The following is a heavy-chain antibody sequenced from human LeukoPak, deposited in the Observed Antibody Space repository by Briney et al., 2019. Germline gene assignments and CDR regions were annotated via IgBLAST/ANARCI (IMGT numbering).Heavy chain of an antibody. J-gene: IGHJ5*02. V-gene: IGHV4-61*02. CDR2: IYTSGST. D-gene: IGHD4-11*01. CDR1: GGSLSSGSYY. CDR3: ARVALFYINYVGVPNWFDP. Sequence: SETLSLTCTVSGGSLSSGSYYWSWIRQPAGKGLEWIGRIYTSGSTKFNPSLKSRVTMSVDTSKNQFSLKLSSVTAADTAVYYCARVALFYINYVGVPNWFDPWGQGTLVTVSS.